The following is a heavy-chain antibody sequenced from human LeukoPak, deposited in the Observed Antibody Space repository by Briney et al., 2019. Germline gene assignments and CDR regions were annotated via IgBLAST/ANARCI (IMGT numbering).Heavy chain of an antibody. D-gene: IGHD6-13*01. CDR2: ISSSSTI. CDR1: GFTFSSYS. V-gene: IGHV3-48*04. CDR3: ARDEGYSSSWPMDV. J-gene: IGHJ6*02. Sequence: AGGSLRLSCAASGFTFSSYSMNWVRQAPGKGLEWVSYISSSSTIYYADSVKGRFTISRDNAKNSLYLQMNSLRAEDTALYYCARDEGYSSSWPMDVWGQGTTVTVSS.